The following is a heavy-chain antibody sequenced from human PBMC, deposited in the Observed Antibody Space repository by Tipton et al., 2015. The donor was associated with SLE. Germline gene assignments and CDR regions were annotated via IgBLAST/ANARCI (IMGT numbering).Heavy chain of an antibody. CDR2: IRSKTYSGKS. CDR1: GFTFGDYA. V-gene: IGHV3-49*04. CDR3: TRAYYFDSESYYRDAFDI. J-gene: IGHJ3*02. Sequence: LSLTCTASGFTFGDYAMTWVRQAPGKGLEWVSLIRSKTYSGKSEYAASVKGRFTISRDDSKSIAYLQMNSLKTEDTAVYFCTRAYYFDSESYYRDAFDIWGQGQWSPSPQ. D-gene: IGHD3-10*01.